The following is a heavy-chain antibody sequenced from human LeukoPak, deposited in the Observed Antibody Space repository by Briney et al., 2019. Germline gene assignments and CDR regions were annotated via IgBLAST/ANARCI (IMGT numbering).Heavy chain of an antibody. CDR3: ARDLGHYASDI. V-gene: IGHV3-53*01. J-gene: IGHJ3*02. CDR2: IYSGGPT. CDR1: GFSVSRYY. Sequence: PGGSLRLSCAASGFSVSRYYMSWVRQAPGKGLEWVSVIYSGGPTYYGDSVNGRFTISRDDSKNTVYLQMNSLRAEDTAVYYCARDLGHYASDIWGQGTMVTVSS. D-gene: IGHD3-16*01.